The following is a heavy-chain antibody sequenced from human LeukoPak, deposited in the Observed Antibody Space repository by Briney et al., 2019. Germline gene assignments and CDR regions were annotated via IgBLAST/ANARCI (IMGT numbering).Heavy chain of an antibody. CDR1: GFTFDDYA. CDR3: AREVGKSV. CDR2: ISWNSGSI. J-gene: IGHJ4*02. V-gene: IGHV3-9*01. D-gene: IGHD1-26*01. Sequence: PGGSLRLSCAASGFTFDDYAMHWVRQAPGKGLEWVSGISWNSGSIGYADSVKGRFTISRDNTKNSLYLQMNSLRAEDTAVYYCAREVGKSVWGQGTLVTVSS.